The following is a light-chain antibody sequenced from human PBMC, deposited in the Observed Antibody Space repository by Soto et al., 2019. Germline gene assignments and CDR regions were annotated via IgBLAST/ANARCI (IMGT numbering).Light chain of an antibody. CDR2: GAS. CDR3: QQYGSSTWT. CDR1: QSVSSN. J-gene: IGKJ1*01. Sequence: IVMTKSPATLSVSPSEMASFSCMASQSVSSNLAWYQQKPGQAPRLLIYGASTRATGIPARFSGSGSGTEFTLTISSLQSEDFAVYYCQQYGSSTWTFGQGTKVDIK. V-gene: IGKV3-15*01.